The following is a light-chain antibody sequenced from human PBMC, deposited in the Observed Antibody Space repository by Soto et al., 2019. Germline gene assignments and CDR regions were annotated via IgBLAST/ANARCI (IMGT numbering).Light chain of an antibody. CDR2: EVS. J-gene: IGLJ2*01. CDR1: TSDVGSYNF. V-gene: IGLV2-23*02. Sequence: QSALPQPASVSGSRGQSITIPCTGTTSDVGSYNFVSWYQQHPGKAPKLMIYEVSKRPSGVSNRFSGSKSGSTASLTISGLQAEDEGDYYCSSYAGSKSLIFGGGTKLTVL. CDR3: SSYAGSKSLI.